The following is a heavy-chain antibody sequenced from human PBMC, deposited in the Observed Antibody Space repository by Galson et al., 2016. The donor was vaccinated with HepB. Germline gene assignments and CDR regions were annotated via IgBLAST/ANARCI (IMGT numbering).Heavy chain of an antibody. Sequence: SLRLSCAASGFTFSSYSMNWVRQAPGKGLEWVSSISSSSSYINYADSVKGRFTISRDNAKNSLYLKMNSLRAEDTAVYYRASGYSYGYFYYWGQGTLVTVSS. CDR3: ASGYSYGYFYY. J-gene: IGHJ4*02. CDR2: ISSSSSYI. D-gene: IGHD5-18*01. CDR1: GFTFSSYS. V-gene: IGHV3-21*01.